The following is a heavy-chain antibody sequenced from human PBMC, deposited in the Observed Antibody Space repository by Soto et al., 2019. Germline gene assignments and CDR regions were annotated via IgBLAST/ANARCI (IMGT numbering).Heavy chain of an antibody. J-gene: IGHJ4*02. CDR1: GFTFNTYG. Sequence: VQLVESGGDLVQPGGSLRLSCAASGFTFNTYGMHWVRQAPGKGLEWVAVMSYDGRKEYYVDSVKGRFTISRENSKNTLYLQMNSLREEDTAVYYCVKDPTAGGTGTYYSYWGQGTLVTVSS. CDR2: MSYDGRKE. CDR3: VKDPTAGGTGTYYSY. V-gene: IGHV3-30*18. D-gene: IGHD3-10*01.